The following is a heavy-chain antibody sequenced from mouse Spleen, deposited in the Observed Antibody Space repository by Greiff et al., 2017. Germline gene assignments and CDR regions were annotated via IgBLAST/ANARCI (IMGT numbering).Heavy chain of an antibody. CDR1: GYTFTSYW. J-gene: IGHJ2*01. V-gene: IGHV1-53*01. CDR2: INPSNGGT. D-gene: IGHD4-1*02. Sequence: QVQLQQSGTELVKPGASVKLSCKASGYTFTSYWMHWVKQRPGQGLEWIGNINPSNGGTNYNEKFKSKATLTVDKSSSTAYMQLSSLTSEDSAVYYCARQDQLGRGYYFDYWGQGTTLTVSS. CDR3: ARQDQLGRGYYFDY.